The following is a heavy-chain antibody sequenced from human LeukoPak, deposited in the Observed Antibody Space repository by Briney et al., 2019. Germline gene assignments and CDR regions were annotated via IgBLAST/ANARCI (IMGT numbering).Heavy chain of an antibody. J-gene: IGHJ4*02. V-gene: IGHV4-39*07. Sequence: SETLSLTCTVSGGSISSDNYWGWIRQPPGKGLEWIGSIYYTGSTGYNPSLKSRVTISIDTSKNQFSLKLTSVTAADTAVYYCARDYGEYYFDYWGQGTLVTVSS. CDR3: ARDYGEYYFDY. CDR1: GGSISSDNY. D-gene: IGHD4-17*01. CDR2: IYYTGST.